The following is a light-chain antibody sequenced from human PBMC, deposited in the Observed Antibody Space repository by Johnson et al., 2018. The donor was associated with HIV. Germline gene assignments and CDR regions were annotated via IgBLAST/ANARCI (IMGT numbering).Light chain of an antibody. CDR1: SSNIGNNY. CDR3: GIWDSRLSAYV. V-gene: IGLV1-51*01. J-gene: IGLJ1*01. CDR2: DNN. Sequence: QSVLTQPPSVSAAPGQKVTISCSGSSSNIGNNYVSWYQQFPGTAPKLLIYDNNKRPSGIPDRFSGSKSGTSATMDITGRQPGDEANYYCGIWDSRLSAYVFDTVPMVTVL.